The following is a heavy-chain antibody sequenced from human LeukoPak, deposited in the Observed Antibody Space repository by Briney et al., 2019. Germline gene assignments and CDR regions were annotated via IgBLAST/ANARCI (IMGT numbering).Heavy chain of an antibody. CDR1: SYSISSGYY. Sequence: RPSETLSLTCAVSSYSISSGYYWGWIRQPPGKGLEWIGSIYHSGSTYYNPSLKSPVNISVDTSKNQFSLKLSSETAADTAVYYCASYSSHDAFDIWGQGTMVTVSS. D-gene: IGHD1-26*01. CDR3: ASYSSHDAFDI. CDR2: IYHSGST. V-gene: IGHV4-38-2*01. J-gene: IGHJ3*02.